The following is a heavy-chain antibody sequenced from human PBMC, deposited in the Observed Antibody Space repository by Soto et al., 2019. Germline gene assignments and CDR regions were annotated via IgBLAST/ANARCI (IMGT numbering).Heavy chain of an antibody. D-gene: IGHD1-26*01. Sequence: SETLSLTCAVFSGSLGDHYWAWIRQSPEKGLEWIGEIHPSGSTDYNPSLKSRLTLSFDTSKNQFSLKVASVTAADTAVYYCARSIVGTTRYNSGTDVWGQGTTVTVSS. CDR2: IHPSGST. V-gene: IGHV4-34*01. J-gene: IGHJ6*02. CDR1: SGSLGDHY. CDR3: ARSIVGTTRYNSGTDV.